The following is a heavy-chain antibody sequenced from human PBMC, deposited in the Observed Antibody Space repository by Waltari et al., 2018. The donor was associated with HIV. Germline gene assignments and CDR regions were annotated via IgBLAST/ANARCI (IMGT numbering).Heavy chain of an antibody. J-gene: IGHJ4*02. V-gene: IGHV3-49*03. CDR3: TRGRDCSSTSCYGDY. Sequence: EVQLVESGGGLVQPGRSLRLSCTASGITFGDYAMSWFRQAPGKGLDWVGFIRSKAYGGTTEYAASVKGRFTISRDDSKSIAYLQMNSLKTEDIAVYYCTRGRDCSSTSCYGDYWGQGTLVTVSS. CDR2: IRSKAYGGTT. D-gene: IGHD2-2*01. CDR1: GITFGDYA.